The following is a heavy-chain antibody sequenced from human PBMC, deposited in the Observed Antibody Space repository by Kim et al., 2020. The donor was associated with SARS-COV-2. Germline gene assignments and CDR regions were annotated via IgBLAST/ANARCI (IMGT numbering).Heavy chain of an antibody. Sequence: SETLSLTCTVSGGSISSGSYYWSWIRQPAGKGLEWIGRIYTSGSTNYNPSLKSRVTISVDTSKNQFSLKLSSVTAADTAVYYCARDGGIAVAGTLRGYYYYGMDVWGQGTTVTVSS. V-gene: IGHV4-61*02. CDR1: GGSISSGSYY. CDR3: ARDGGIAVAGTLRGYYYYGMDV. CDR2: IYTSGST. J-gene: IGHJ6*02. D-gene: IGHD6-19*01.